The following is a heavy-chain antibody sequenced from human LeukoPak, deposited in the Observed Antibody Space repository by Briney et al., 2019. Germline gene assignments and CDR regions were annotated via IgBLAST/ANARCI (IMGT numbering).Heavy chain of an antibody. D-gene: IGHD3-22*01. V-gene: IGHV3-23*01. CDR3: AKGSYYDSSGSFYFGY. Sequence: GGSLRLSCAASGFTFSSYAMSWVRQAPGKGLEWVSGISGSGDNTYYADSVKGRFTISRDNSKNTLYVQVNSLGTEDTAAYYCAKGSYYDSSGSFYFGYWGQGTLVTVSS. J-gene: IGHJ4*02. CDR2: ISGSGDNT. CDR1: GFTFSSYA.